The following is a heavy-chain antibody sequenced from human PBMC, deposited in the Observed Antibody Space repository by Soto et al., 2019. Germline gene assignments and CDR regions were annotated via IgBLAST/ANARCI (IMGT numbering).Heavy chain of an antibody. CDR3: ARDLGQRARKNYFDY. CDR1: GFTFSTYA. J-gene: IGHJ4*02. Sequence: GGSLRLSCAASGFTFSTYAMHWVRQAPGKGLEWVSNIGGSGRNTYYAESVKGRFTISRDNLKSTVHLQMNSLRAEDTAVYYCARDLGQRARKNYFDYWGQGTLVTVSS. D-gene: IGHD3-16*01. CDR2: IGGSGRNT. V-gene: IGHV3-23*01.